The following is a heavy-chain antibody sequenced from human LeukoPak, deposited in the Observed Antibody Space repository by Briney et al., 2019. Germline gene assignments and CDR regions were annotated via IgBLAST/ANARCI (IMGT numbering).Heavy chain of an antibody. CDR2: IKKDGSDK. CDR1: GFTLSSYW. V-gene: IGHV3-7*01. J-gene: IGHJ4*02. CDR3: ARRANYYGSWSYYLDY. Sequence: GGSLRLSCAASGFTLSSYWMSWVRQAPGKGLEWVANIKKDGSDKHYVDSVKGRFTISRDNAKNSLYLQMNSPRAEDTAVYYCARRANYYGSWSYYLDYWGQGTLVTVS. D-gene: IGHD3-10*01.